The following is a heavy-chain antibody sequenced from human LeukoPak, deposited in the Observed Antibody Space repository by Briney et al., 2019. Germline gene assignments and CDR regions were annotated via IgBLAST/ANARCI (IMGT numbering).Heavy chain of an antibody. V-gene: IGHV3-7*01. D-gene: IGHD6-19*01. CDR2: IKQDGSEN. Sequence: GGSLRISCAASGLTFSDYWMSWVRQGPGKGPEWVANIKQDGSENFYVDSVKGRFTISRDNAKKSLYLQMNSLRVEDTAVYYCARVQGSSGPGIFEYWGQGTLVTVSS. J-gene: IGHJ4*02. CDR3: ARVQGSSGPGIFEY. CDR1: GLTFSDYW.